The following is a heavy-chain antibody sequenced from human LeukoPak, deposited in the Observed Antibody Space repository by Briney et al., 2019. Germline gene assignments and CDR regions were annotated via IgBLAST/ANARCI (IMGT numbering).Heavy chain of an antibody. J-gene: IGHJ4*02. D-gene: IGHD2-2*02. V-gene: IGHV3-30*02. CDR3: AKDSDGYCSSTSCYIDY. CDR1: GFTFSSYG. CDR2: IRYDGSNK. Sequence: PGGSLRLSCAASGFTFSSYGMHGVRQAPGKGLEWVAFIRYDGSNKYYADSVKGRFTISRDTSKNTLYLQMNSLRAEDTAVYYCAKDSDGYCSSTSCYIDYWGQGTLVTVSS.